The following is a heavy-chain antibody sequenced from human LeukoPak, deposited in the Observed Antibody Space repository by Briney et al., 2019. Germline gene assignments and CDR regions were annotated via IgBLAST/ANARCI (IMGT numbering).Heavy chain of an antibody. J-gene: IGHJ4*02. CDR3: ANYYYDKSGYKN. CDR2: ISSSGGRT. Sequence: HPGGSLRLSCAASGVIFRSYAMSWVRQAPGKGLEWVSSISSSGGRTFYADSVKGRATISRDNSKNVLYLQVNSLRAEDTAVFYCANYYYDKSGYKNWGQGTLVTVSS. V-gene: IGHV3-23*01. CDR1: GVIFRSYA. D-gene: IGHD3-22*01.